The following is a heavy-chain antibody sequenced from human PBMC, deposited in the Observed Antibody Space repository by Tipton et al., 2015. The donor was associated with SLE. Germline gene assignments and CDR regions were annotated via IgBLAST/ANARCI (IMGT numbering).Heavy chain of an antibody. CDR2: IYPGDSDT. CDR1: GYTFTTYW. J-gene: IGHJ6*03. V-gene: IGHV5-51*03. CDR3: AGLAAMPGYYYYMDV. Sequence: QLVQSGAEVKEPGESLKISCQVSGYTFTTYWIAWVRQMPGKGLEWMGIIYPGDSDTRYSPSFQDQVTISADKSISTAYLQWYGLKASDTAMYYCAGLAAMPGYYYYMDVWGKGTTVTVSS. D-gene: IGHD2-2*01.